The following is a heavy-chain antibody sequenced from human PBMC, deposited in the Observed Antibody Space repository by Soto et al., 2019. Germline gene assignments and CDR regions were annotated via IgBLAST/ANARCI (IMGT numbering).Heavy chain of an antibody. Sequence: PXECLKISGKGSGYNFHTYWIAWVRRMPGKGLEWMGFIYPHDSDTRYSPSFRGQVTISADKSINTAYLQWTSLKASDTAIYFCARPTDYHYGMQVWGQGTTVTVSS. CDR1: GYNFHTYW. V-gene: IGHV5-51*01. J-gene: IGHJ6*02. D-gene: IGHD4-17*01. CDR3: ARPTDYHYGMQV. CDR2: IYPHDSDT.